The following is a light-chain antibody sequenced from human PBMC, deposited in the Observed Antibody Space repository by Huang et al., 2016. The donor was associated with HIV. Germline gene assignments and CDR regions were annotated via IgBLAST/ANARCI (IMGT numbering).Light chain of an antibody. V-gene: IGKV4-1*01. J-gene: IGKJ1*01. Sequence: DIVMAQSPGSLAVSLGERATLTCRSSQSVFSTSTNKDYLAWFQQKPGQPPKLLLFWSSTREGGVPDRFSGGGSVTHFTLTLGNLEADDAATYYCQQYYASPQTCGQGTRV. CDR1: QSVFSTSTNKDY. CDR2: WSS. CDR3: QQYYASPQT.